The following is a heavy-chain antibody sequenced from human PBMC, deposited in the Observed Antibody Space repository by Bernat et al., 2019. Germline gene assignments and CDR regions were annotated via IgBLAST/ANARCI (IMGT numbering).Heavy chain of an antibody. Sequence: EVQLVESGGGLVQPGGSLRLSCAAPGFIFSYYWMHWVRQAPGKGLVWVSRVNSDGTTRNYADSVKGRFTISGDNAKNTLYLQMNSLRGEDTAVYYCAKDRARITMVRGALESRSYYYYGMDVWGQGTTVTVSS. J-gene: IGHJ6*02. V-gene: IGHV3-74*01. CDR1: GFIFSYYW. CDR2: VNSDGTTR. CDR3: AKDRARITMVRGALESRSYYYYGMDV. D-gene: IGHD3-10*01.